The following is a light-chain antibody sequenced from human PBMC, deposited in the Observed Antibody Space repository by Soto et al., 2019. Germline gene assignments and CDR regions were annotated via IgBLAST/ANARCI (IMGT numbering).Light chain of an antibody. Sequence: QSVLTQPPSVSGSPGQSVTISCTGTSSDVGGYNRVSWYQQPPGTAPKLVIYEVIHRPSGVPARFSGSKSGNTASLTISGLQAEYEADYYCSSYTSSSTYVFGTGTKVTVL. CDR2: EVI. V-gene: IGLV2-18*02. CDR1: SSDVGGYNR. J-gene: IGLJ1*01. CDR3: SSYTSSSTYV.